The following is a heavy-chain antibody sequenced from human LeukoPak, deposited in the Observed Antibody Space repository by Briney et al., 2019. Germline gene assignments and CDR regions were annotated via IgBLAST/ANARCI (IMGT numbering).Heavy chain of an antibody. V-gene: IGHV2-5*01. CDR3: ANKSNLLGNYDY. Sequence: SGPTLVKPTQTLTLTCTFSGFSVSTSGVGVGWIRQPSGEALEWLGLIYWNDDKPYNPSLKSRLAITKDTSKNQVVLTMTNMDPVDTATYYCANKSNLLGNYDYWGPGTLVTVSS. CDR2: IYWNDDK. CDR1: GFSVSTSGVG. J-gene: IGHJ4*02. D-gene: IGHD7-27*01.